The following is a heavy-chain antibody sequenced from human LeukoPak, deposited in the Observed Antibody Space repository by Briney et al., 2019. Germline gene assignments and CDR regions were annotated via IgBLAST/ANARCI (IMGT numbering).Heavy chain of an antibody. CDR1: GLIFSSYV. J-gene: IGHJ4*02. D-gene: IGHD5-24*01. V-gene: IGHV3-23*01. Sequence: GGSLRLSCAASGLIFSSYVMSWVRQAPGKGLEWVSTISGTGSDTYYTDSVKGRFTISRDNSKNTLYLQMNSLRAEDMAVYYCARTMATDQTDFDYWGQGTLVTVSS. CDR2: ISGTGSDT. CDR3: ARTMATDQTDFDY.